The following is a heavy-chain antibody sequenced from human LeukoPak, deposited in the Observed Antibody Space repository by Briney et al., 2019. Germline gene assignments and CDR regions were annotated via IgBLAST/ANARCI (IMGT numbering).Heavy chain of an antibody. CDR1: GYTFTVYY. CDR2: INPNSGGT. J-gene: IGHJ4*02. Sequence: ASVNVSCTASGYTFTVYYMHWVRQAPGQGLEWMGRINPNSGGTNYAQKFQGRVTMTRDTSISTAYMELSRLRSDDTAVYYCARGFTMVRGVITRNDYWGQGTLVTVSS. D-gene: IGHD3-10*01. CDR3: ARGFTMVRGVITRNDY. V-gene: IGHV1-2*06.